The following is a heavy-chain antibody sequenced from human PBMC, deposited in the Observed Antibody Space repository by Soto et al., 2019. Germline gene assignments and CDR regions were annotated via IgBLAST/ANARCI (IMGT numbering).Heavy chain of an antibody. CDR3: ARASPSCRLVVGSLDH. CDR2: IYPGESDS. CDR1: GYSFTSYW. J-gene: IGHJ4*02. Sequence: PGESLKISCKGSGYSFTSYWIAWVRQMPGKGLEWMGIIYPGESDSRYSPSFQGQVTLSADKSTSTAFLQWSSLKASDTAMYYCARASPSCRLVVGSLDHWDKGTLVTVSS. V-gene: IGHV5-51*01. D-gene: IGHD2-21*01.